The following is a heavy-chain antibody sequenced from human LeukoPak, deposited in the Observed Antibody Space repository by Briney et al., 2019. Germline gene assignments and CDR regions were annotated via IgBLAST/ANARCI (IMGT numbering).Heavy chain of an antibody. V-gene: IGHV3-21*04. Sequence: GGSLRLSCAASGFTFSSYSMNWVCQAPGKGLEWVSSITTSSSYIYYADSVKGRFTISRDNSKNTLYLQMNSLRAEDTAVYYCAREGWLWHHYYYYYMDVWGKGTTVTISS. CDR3: AREGWLWHHYYYYYMDV. CDR2: ITTSSSYI. J-gene: IGHJ6*03. D-gene: IGHD5-18*01. CDR1: GFTFSSYS.